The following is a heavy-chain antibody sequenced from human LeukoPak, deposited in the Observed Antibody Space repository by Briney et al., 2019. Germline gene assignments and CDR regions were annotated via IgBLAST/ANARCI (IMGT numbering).Heavy chain of an antibody. CDR2: IYYSGST. Sequence: PSETLSLTCTVSGGSISSYTWSWIRQLPGKGLKWIGYIYYSGSTNYNPSLKSRVTISVDTSKNQFSLKLSSVTAADTAVYYCARDRGGSGSFFDYWGQGTLVTVSS. V-gene: IGHV4-59*01. D-gene: IGHD3-10*01. J-gene: IGHJ4*02. CDR3: ARDRGGSGSFFDY. CDR1: GGSISSYT.